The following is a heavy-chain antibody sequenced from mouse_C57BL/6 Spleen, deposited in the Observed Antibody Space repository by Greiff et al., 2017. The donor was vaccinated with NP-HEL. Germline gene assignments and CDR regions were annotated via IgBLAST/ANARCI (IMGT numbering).Heavy chain of an antibody. CDR3: ARFNYDYDRIYAMDY. CDR1: GYAFSSSW. CDR2: SYPGDGDT. J-gene: IGHJ4*01. Sequence: QVQLQQSGPELVKPGASVKISCKASGYAFSSSWMNWVKQRPGKGLEWIGRSYPGDGDTNYNGKFKGKATLTADKSSSTAYMQLSSLTSEDSAVYFCARFNYDYDRIYAMDYWGQGTSVTVSS. D-gene: IGHD2-4*01. V-gene: IGHV1-82*01.